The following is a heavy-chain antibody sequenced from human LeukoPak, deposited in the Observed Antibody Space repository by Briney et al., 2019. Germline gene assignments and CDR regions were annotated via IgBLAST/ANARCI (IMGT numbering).Heavy chain of an antibody. CDR1: GYSISSGYH. J-gene: IGHJ4*02. CDR2: MYHSGST. V-gene: IGHV4-38-2*01. Sequence: ASETLSLTCAVSGYSISSGYHWGWIRQPPGKGLEWIGSMYHSGSTYYNPSLKSRVTISVDTSKNQFSLKLSSVTAADTAVYYCARVGSSLVRGVIGPYYFDYWGQGTLVTVSS. CDR3: ARVGSSLVRGVIGPYYFDY. D-gene: IGHD3-10*01.